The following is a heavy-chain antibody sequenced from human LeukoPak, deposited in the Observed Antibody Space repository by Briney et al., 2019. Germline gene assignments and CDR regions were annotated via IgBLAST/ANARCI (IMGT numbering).Heavy chain of an antibody. CDR3: ARERYFDWLSDAFDI. CDR2: ISYDGSNK. V-gene: IGHV3-30*03. Sequence: GGSLRLSCAASGFTFSSYSMNWVRQAPGKGLEWVAVISYDGSNKYYADSVKGRFTISRDNSKNTLYLQMNSLRAEDTAVYYCARERYFDWLSDAFDIWGQGTMVTVSS. J-gene: IGHJ3*02. D-gene: IGHD3-9*01. CDR1: GFTFSSYS.